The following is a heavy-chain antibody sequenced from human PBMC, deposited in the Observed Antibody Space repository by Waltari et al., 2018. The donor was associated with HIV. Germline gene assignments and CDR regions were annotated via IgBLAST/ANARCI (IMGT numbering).Heavy chain of an antibody. CDR1: GYTFTSYY. CDR2: INPSGGST. J-gene: IGHJ2*01. D-gene: IGHD1-7*01. V-gene: IGHV1-46*03. Sequence: QVQLVQSGAEVKKPGASVKVSCKASGYTFTSYYMHWVRQAPGQGLEWMGIINPSGGSTSYAQKFQGRVTMTRDTSTSTVYMELSILRSEDTAVYYCARRSHWDSRGYWYFDLWGRGTLVTVSS. CDR3: ARRSHWDSRGYWYFDL.